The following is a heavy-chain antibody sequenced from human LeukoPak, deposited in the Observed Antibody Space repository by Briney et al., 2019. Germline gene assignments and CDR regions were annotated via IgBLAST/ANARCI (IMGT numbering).Heavy chain of an antibody. CDR2: MNPNSGNT. D-gene: IGHD3-10*01. Sequence: ASVKVSCKASGYTFTSYDINWVRQATGQGLEWMGWMNPNSGNTGYAQKFQGRVTMTRNTSISTAYMELSSLRSEDTAVYYCARGFLVRGVQPGGYWGQGTLVTVSS. V-gene: IGHV1-8*01. J-gene: IGHJ4*02. CDR3: ARGFLVRGVQPGGY. CDR1: GYTFTSYD.